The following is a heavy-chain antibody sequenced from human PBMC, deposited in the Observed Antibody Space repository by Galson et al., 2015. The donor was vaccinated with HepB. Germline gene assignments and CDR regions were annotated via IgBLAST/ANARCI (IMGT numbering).Heavy chain of an antibody. CDR2: TSYDGTNK. D-gene: IGHD6-19*01. J-gene: IGHJ4*02. Sequence: SLRLSCAASGFTFSSYGMHWVRQAPGKGLEWVAVTSYDGTNKHYADSVKGRFTISRDNSKNTLYLQMNSLRGEDTAVYYCAKDRRAVPHNYFDYWGQGTLVTVSS. CDR3: AKDRRAVPHNYFDY. V-gene: IGHV3-30*18. CDR1: GFTFSSYG.